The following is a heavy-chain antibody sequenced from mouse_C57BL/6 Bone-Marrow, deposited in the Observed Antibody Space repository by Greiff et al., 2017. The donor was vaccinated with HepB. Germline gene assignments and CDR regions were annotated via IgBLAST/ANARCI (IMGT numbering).Heavy chain of an antibody. V-gene: IGHV1-5*01. D-gene: IGHD1-1*01. Sequence: EVHLVESGTVLARPGASVKMSCKTSGYTFTSYWMHWVKQRPGQGLEWIGAIYPGNSDTSYNQKFKGKAKLTAVTSASTAYMELSSLTNEDSAVYYCTYGSSLWYFDVWGTGTTVTVSS. CDR2: IYPGNSDT. CDR1: GYTFTSYW. CDR3: TYGSSLWYFDV. J-gene: IGHJ1*03.